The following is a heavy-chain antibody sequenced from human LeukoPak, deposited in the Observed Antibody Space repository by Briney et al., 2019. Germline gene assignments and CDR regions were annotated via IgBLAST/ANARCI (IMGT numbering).Heavy chain of an antibody. Sequence: PGGSLRLSCAASGFTFSSYSMNWVRQAPGKGLEWVSSISSSSSYIYYADSVKGRFTISRDNAKNSLYLQMNSLRAEDTAVYYCARTGYSSGWYGKHLNLNWFDPWGQGTLVTVSS. CDR3: ARTGYSSGWYGKHLNLNWFDP. D-gene: IGHD6-19*01. CDR1: GFTFSSYS. V-gene: IGHV3-21*01. J-gene: IGHJ5*02. CDR2: ISSSSSYI.